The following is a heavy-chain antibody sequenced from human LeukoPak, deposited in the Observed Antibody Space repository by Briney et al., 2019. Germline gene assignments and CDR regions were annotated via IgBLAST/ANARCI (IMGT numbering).Heavy chain of an antibody. CDR2: ISYSGST. CDR1: GGSISSSSYY. D-gene: IGHD3-9*01. J-gene: IGHJ4*02. V-gene: IGHV4-39*01. CDR3: ARGPKYYDILTGYLSYFDY. Sequence: SETLSLTCTVSGGSISSSSYYWGWIRQPPGKGLEWIGSISYSGSTYYNPSLKSRVTISVDTSKNQFSLKLSSVTAADTAVYYCARGPKYYDILTGYLSYFDYWGQGTLVTVSS.